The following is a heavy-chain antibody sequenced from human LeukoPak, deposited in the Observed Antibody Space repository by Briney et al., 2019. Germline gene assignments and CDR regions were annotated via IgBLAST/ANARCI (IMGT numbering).Heavy chain of an antibody. CDR3: ARDRGVGATHAFDI. CDR1: GGSISSYY. V-gene: IGHV4-59*01. CDR2: IYYSGST. Sequence: PSETLSLTCTVSGGSISSYYWSWIRQPPGKGLEWIGYIYYSGSTNYNPSLKSRVTISVDTSKNQLSLKLSSVTAADTAVYYCARDRGVGATHAFDIWGQGTMVTVSS. J-gene: IGHJ3*02. D-gene: IGHD1-26*01.